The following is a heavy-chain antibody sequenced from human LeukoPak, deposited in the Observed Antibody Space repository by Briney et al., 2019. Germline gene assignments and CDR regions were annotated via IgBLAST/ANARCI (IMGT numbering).Heavy chain of an antibody. CDR1: GFTFSSYS. Sequence: PGGSLRLSCAASGFTFSSYSMNWVRQAPGKGLEWVSSISSSSSYIYYADSVKGRFTISRDNAKNSLYLQMNSLRAEDTAVYYCATDLVATTAGDYWGQGTLVTVSS. D-gene: IGHD5-12*01. CDR3: ATDLVATTAGDY. V-gene: IGHV3-21*01. CDR2: ISSSSSYI. J-gene: IGHJ4*02.